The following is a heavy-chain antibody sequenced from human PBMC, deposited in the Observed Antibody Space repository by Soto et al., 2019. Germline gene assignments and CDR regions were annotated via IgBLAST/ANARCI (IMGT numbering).Heavy chain of an antibody. CDR1: GGTFSSYA. V-gene: IGHV1-69*13. Sequence: ASVKVSCKASGGTFSSYAISWVRQAPGQGLEWMGGIIPIFGTANYAQKFQGRVTITADESTSTAYMELCSLRSEDTALYYCARSPDPDTAMAHFDYWGQGTLVTVSS. CDR3: ARSPDPDTAMAHFDY. J-gene: IGHJ4*02. D-gene: IGHD5-18*01. CDR2: IIPIFGTA.